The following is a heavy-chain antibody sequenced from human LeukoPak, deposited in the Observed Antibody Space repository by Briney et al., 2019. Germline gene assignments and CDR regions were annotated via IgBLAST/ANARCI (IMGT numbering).Heavy chain of an antibody. D-gene: IGHD1-14*01. Sequence: SETLSLTCTVSGGSISSRSYYWGWIRQPPGKGLERIGSIYYSGSTYYNPSLKSRVTISVDTSKNQFSLKLSSVTAADTAVYYCARHVSRTSPIYFDYWGQGTLVTVSS. J-gene: IGHJ4*02. CDR3: ARHVSRTSPIYFDY. CDR1: GGSISSRSYY. V-gene: IGHV4-39*01. CDR2: IYYSGST.